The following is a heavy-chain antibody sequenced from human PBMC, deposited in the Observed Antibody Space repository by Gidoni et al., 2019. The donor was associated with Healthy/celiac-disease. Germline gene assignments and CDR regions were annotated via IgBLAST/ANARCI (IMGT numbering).Heavy chain of an antibody. J-gene: IGHJ4*02. CDR3: VKDGLDGYNYYFDY. V-gene: IGHV3-64D*08. CDR1: GVTFGSYA. D-gene: IGHD5-12*01. Sequence: EVQLVESGGGLVQPGGSLSLSCSASGVTFGSYAMHCVRQAPGKVLEYVSAISSNGCSTYYADSVKGRFTISRDNSKNTLYLQMSSLRAEDTAVYYCVKDGLDGYNYYFDYWGQGTLGTVSS. CDR2: ISSNGCST.